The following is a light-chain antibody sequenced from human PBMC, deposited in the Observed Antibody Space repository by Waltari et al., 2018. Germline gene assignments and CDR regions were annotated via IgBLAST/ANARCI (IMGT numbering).Light chain of an antibody. Sequence: QSVLTQPPSLSGAPGQRVTISCTGSSSNIGAGNGVQWYQQFPGTAPKLLIYAKTSRPSGAPARVCGANSGTSACPAITWLQAEDESDYYCQSYDSGLRGFYVFGTGTKVTV. CDR3: QSYDSGLRGFYV. J-gene: IGLJ1*01. CDR2: AKT. CDR1: SSNIGAGNG. V-gene: IGLV1-40*01.